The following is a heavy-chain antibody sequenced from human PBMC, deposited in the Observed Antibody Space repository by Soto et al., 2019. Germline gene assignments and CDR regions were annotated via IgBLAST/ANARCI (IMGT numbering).Heavy chain of an antibody. D-gene: IGHD1-26*01. CDR3: ARGRGASGSYFVY. CDR2: MNPNSGNT. CDR1: GYTFTSYD. J-gene: IGHJ4*02. V-gene: IGHV1-8*01. Sequence: QVQLVQSGAEVKKPGASVKVSCKASGYTFTSYDINWVRQATGQGLEWMGWMNPNSGNTGYAQKFQGRVTMTRTTSRSTAYMEVSSLRSEDRAVYYCARGRGASGSYFVYWGQGTLVTVSS.